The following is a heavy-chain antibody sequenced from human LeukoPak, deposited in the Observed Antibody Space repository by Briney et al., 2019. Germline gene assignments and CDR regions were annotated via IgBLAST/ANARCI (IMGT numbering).Heavy chain of an antibody. V-gene: IGHV3-7*05. J-gene: IGHJ4*02. Sequence: PGGSLRLSCAASGFTFSRYWMTWVRQAPGKGLEWVANIKEDGTKKYYVDSVKGRFTISRDNAMNSLFLQMNSLRPEDTAVYFCARGEAFCDYWGQGALVTVSS. CDR1: GFTFSRYW. CDR3: ARGEAFCDY. CDR2: IKEDGTKK.